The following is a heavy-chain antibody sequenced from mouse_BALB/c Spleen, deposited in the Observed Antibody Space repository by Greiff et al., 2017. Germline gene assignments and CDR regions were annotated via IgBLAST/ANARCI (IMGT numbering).Heavy chain of an antibody. J-gene: IGHJ3*01. CDR1: GFNIKDYY. CDR2: IDPENGDT. D-gene: IGHD3-1*01. Sequence: EVQLQQSGAELVRSGASVKLSCTASGFNIKDYYMHWVKQRPEQGLEWIGWIDPENGDTEYAPKFQGKATMTADTSSNTAYLQLSSLTSEDTAVYYCNAGSSGSWFAYWGQGTLVTVSA. V-gene: IGHV14-4*02. CDR3: NAGSSGSWFAY.